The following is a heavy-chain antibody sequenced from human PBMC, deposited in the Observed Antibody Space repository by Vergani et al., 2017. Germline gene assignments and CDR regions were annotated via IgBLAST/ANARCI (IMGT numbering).Heavy chain of an antibody. Sequence: EVQLVESGGGLVQPGGSLRLSCAASGFTFSSYEMNWVRPAPGKGLEWVTYISSSGSTIYYADSVKGRFTLSRDNAKNSLYLQMNSLRAEDTAVYYCARDRRIFGVASYYYYGMDVWGQGTTVTVSS. J-gene: IGHJ6*02. CDR1: GFTFSSYE. V-gene: IGHV3-48*03. CDR2: ISSSGSTI. CDR3: ARDRRIFGVASYYYYGMDV. D-gene: IGHD3-3*01.